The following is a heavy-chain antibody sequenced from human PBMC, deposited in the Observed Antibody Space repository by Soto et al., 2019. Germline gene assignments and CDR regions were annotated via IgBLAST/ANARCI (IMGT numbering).Heavy chain of an antibody. CDR1: GYSFTSYW. CDR3: ARQYYFGSAVSYYYYGLDV. CDR2: IYPGDSKT. J-gene: IGHJ6*02. V-gene: IGHV5-51*01. D-gene: IGHD3-10*01. Sequence: GESLKISCKGSGYSFTSYWIGWVRQMPGKGLEWMGIIYPGDSKTRYSPSFQGQVTISVDKSISTAYLQWTSLNVSDTAIHYCARQYYFGSAVSYYYYGLDVWGQGTTVTVSS.